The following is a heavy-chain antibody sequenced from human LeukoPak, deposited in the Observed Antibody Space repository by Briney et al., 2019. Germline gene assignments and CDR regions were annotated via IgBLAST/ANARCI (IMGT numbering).Heavy chain of an antibody. V-gene: IGHV1-2*02. J-gene: IGHJ6*03. CDR2: INPNSGGT. CDR1: GYTFTGYY. D-gene: IGHD1-14*01. Sequence: RASVKVSCKASGYTFTGYYMHWVRQAPGQGLEWMGWINPNSGGTNYAQKFQGRVTMTRDTSISTAYMELSRLRSDDTAVYYCARDPGQPSYYYYYMDVWGKGTTVTISS. CDR3: ARDPGQPSYYYYYMDV.